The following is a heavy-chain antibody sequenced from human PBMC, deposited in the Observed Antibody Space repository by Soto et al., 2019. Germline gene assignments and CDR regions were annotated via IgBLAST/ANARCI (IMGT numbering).Heavy chain of an antibody. CDR1: GFTFSSYS. CDR2: ISSSSSTI. CDR3: ARDIESYYDFWSGYYPISAFDI. J-gene: IGHJ3*02. D-gene: IGHD3-3*01. V-gene: IGHV3-48*02. Sequence: GGSLRLSCAASGFTFSSYSMNWVRQAPGKGLEWVSYISSSSSTIYYADSVKGRFTISRDNAKNSLYLQMNSLRDEDTAVYYCARDIESYYDFWSGYYPISAFDIWGQGTMVTVSS.